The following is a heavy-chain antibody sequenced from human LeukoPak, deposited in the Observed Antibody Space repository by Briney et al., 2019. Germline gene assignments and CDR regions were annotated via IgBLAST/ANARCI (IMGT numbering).Heavy chain of an antibody. CDR3: ARELNAVAHS. CDR1: GFTFSSYS. J-gene: IGHJ4*02. Sequence: PGGSLRLSCAASGFTFSSYSLNWVRQAPGKGLEWASSISSSSSYIYYADSVKRRFTISRDNAKNSLYLQMNSLRAEDTAVYYCARELNAVAHSWGQGTLVTVSS. CDR2: ISSSSSYI. D-gene: IGHD6-19*01. V-gene: IGHV3-21*04.